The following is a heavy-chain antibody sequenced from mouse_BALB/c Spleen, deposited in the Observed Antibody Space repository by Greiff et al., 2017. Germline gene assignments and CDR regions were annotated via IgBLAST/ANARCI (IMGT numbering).Heavy chain of an antibody. V-gene: IGHV3-2*02. CDR2: ISYSGST. J-gene: IGHJ3*01. Sequence: DVQLQESGPGLVKPSQSLSLTCTVTGYSITSDYAWNWIRQFPGNKLEWMGYISYSGSTSYNPSLKSRISITRDTSKNQFFLQLNSVTTEDTATYYCASSNPAWFAYWGQGTLVTVSA. CDR1: GYSITSDYA. CDR3: ASSNPAWFAY.